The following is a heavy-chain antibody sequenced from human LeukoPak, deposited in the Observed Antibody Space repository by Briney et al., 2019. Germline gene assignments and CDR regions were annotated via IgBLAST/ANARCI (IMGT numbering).Heavy chain of an antibody. CDR2: ICHSGST. Sequence: SETLSLTCAVYGGSFSGYSWGWIRQPPGKGLEWIGNICHSGSTNYSPSLKSRVTISVDTSKNQFSLKLSSVTAADTAVYFCAREDYYNSGGYYLDYWGQGTLVTVSS. D-gene: IGHD3-22*01. CDR3: AREDYYNSGGYYLDY. J-gene: IGHJ4*02. V-gene: IGHV4-34*01. CDR1: GGSFSGYS.